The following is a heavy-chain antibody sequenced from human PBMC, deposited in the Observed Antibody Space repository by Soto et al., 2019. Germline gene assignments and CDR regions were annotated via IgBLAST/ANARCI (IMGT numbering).Heavy chain of an antibody. D-gene: IGHD6-19*01. V-gene: IGHV3-21*01. J-gene: IGHJ4*02. CDR1: GFTFSSYS. CDR3: ARAVEYGYSSGWYYFDY. Sequence: TGGSLRLSCAASGFTFSSYSMNWVRQAPGKGLEWVSSISSSSSYIYYADSVKGRFTISRDNAKNSLYLQMNSLRAEDTAVYYCARAVEYGYSSGWYYFDYWGQGTLVTVSS. CDR2: ISSSSSYI.